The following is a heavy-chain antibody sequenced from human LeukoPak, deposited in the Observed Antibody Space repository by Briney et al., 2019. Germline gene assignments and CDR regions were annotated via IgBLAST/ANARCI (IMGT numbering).Heavy chain of an antibody. CDR3: ARTRYYYNSRSYGAPYYFDY. J-gene: IGHJ4*02. V-gene: IGHV4-39*01. Sequence: SETLSLTCAVNGGSLGAYYWGWIRQPPGKGLEWIGSIYYSGSTYYNPSLKSRVTISVDTSKNQFSLKLSSVTAADTAVYYCARTRYYYNSRSYGAPYYFDYWGQGTLVTVSS. CDR2: IYYSGST. D-gene: IGHD3-10*01. CDR1: GGSLGAYY.